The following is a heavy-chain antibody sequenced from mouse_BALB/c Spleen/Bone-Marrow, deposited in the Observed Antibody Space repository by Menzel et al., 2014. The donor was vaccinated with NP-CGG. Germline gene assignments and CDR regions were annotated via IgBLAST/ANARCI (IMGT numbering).Heavy chain of an antibody. D-gene: IGHD2-3*01. Sequence: VQRVESGPGLVAPSQSLSITCTVSGFSLTSYGVHWVRQPPGEGLEWLGVIWAGGSTNYNSALMSRLSISKDNSKSQVFLKMNSLQTDDKAMYYCVRGGGDGYYNWYFDVWGAGTTVTVSS. CDR2: IWAGGST. CDR1: GFSLTSYG. V-gene: IGHV2-9*02. J-gene: IGHJ1*01. CDR3: VRGGGDGYYNWYFDV.